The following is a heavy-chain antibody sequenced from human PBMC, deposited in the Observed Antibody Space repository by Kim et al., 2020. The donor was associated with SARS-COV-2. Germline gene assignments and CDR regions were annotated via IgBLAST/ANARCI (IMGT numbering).Heavy chain of an antibody. Sequence: EYAASVKGRYTISREDSKNSLCLQMNSLKTEDAAVYYCARAFGSQTAFDYWGQGTLVTVSS. J-gene: IGHJ4*02. CDR3: ARAFGSQTAFDY. V-gene: IGHV3-72*01. D-gene: IGHD3-10*01.